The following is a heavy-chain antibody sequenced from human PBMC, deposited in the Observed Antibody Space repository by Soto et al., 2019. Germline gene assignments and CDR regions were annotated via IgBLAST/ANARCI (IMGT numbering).Heavy chain of an antibody. CDR1: GYTFTGYY. J-gene: IGHJ6*02. V-gene: IGHV1-2*02. CDR3: ARDGGDDSNYGMDV. CDR2: INPNSGGT. Sequence: GASVKVSCKASGYTFTGYYMHWVRQAPGQGLEWMGWINPNSGGTNYAQKFQGRVTMTRDTSISTAYMELSRLRSDDTAVYYCARDGGDDSNYGMDVWGQGTMVTVSS. D-gene: IGHD2-21*02.